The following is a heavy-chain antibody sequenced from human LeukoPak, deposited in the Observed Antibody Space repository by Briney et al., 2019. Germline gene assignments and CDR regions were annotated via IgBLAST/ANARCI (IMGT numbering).Heavy chain of an antibody. J-gene: IGHJ6*02. CDR1: GYTLTELS. V-gene: IGHV1-24*01. CDR2: FDPEDGET. D-gene: IGHD5-18*01. Sequence: ASVKVSCKVSGYTLTELSMHWVRQAPGKGLEWMGGFDPEDGETIYAQKFQGRVTMTEDTSTDSAYMELSSLRSEDTAVYYCARESDTAMVTGYYYGMDVWGQGTTVTVSS. CDR3: ARESDTAMVTGYYYGMDV.